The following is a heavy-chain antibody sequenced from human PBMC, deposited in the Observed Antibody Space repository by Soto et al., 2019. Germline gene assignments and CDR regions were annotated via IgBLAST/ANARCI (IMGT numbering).Heavy chain of an antibody. CDR2: ISKSDYT. D-gene: IGHD2-2*01. CDR3: AREDSIIIPAVSDF. J-gene: IGHJ4*02. Sequence: GGSLRLSCTVSGFAFNNYGINWVRQAPGKGLEWVSSISKSDYTYYSDSVKGRFTISRDNAKNSVSLQMNTLRVEDTAVYYCAREDSIIIPAVSDFWGQGTLVT. CDR1: GFAFNNYG. V-gene: IGHV3-21*01.